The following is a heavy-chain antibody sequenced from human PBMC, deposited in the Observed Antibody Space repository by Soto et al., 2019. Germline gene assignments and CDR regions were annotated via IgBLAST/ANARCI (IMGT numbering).Heavy chain of an antibody. D-gene: IGHD3-22*01. V-gene: IGHV3-23*01. Sequence: GGSLRLSCAASGFTFSSYAMSWVRQAPGRGLEWVSAISGTGDTTYYADSVKGRFTISRDNSYNTLYLQMDSLRAEDTAIYYCAKQASQTNYYHSSVDYWGQGTLVTVSS. CDR2: ISGTGDTT. J-gene: IGHJ4*02. CDR3: AKQASQTNYYHSSVDY. CDR1: GFTFSSYA.